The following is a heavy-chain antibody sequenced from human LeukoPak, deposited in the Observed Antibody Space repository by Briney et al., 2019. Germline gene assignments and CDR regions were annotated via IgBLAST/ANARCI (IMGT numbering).Heavy chain of an antibody. V-gene: IGHV4-4*02. D-gene: IGHD3-3*01. CDR1: GGSISSSNW. J-gene: IGHJ5*02. Sequence: SGTLSLTCAVSGGSISSSNWWSWVRQPPGKGLEWIGEIYHSGNTNYNPSLKSRVTMSVDTSKNQFSLKLSSVTAADTAVYYCARGDTILNWFDPWGQGTLVTVSS. CDR3: ARGDTILNWFDP. CDR2: IYHSGNT.